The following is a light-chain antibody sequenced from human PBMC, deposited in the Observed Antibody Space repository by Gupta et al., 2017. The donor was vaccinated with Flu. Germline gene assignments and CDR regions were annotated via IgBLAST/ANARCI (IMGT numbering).Light chain of an antibody. CDR2: GAS. CDR1: QSITSNY. CDR3: QQDGASPR. J-gene: IGKJ1*01. V-gene: IGKV3-20*01. Sequence: ILLTQSPGILSLSPGERATLSYRASQSITSNYLAWYQHRPGHAPKLLIYGASTRANGIPDRFGGSGSGTDFTLTSTALEAEDFAIYYWQQDGASPRFGQGTKVEVK.